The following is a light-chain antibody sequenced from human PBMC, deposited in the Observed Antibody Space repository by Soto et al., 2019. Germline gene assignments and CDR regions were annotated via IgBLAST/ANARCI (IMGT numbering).Light chain of an antibody. CDR2: DVS. CDR3: SSYTSSSTDV. CDR1: SSDVGGYNY. V-gene: IGLV2-14*01. J-gene: IGLJ1*01. Sequence: QSALTQPASVSGSPGQWITISCTGTSSDVGGYNYVSWYQQHPGKAPKLMIYDVSNRPSGVSNRFSGSKSVNTASLTISGLQAEYEADYYCSSYTSSSTDVFGTGTKVTVL.